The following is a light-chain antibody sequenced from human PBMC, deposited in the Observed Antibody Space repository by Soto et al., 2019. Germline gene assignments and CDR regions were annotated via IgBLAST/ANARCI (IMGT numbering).Light chain of an antibody. CDR2: EGS. V-gene: IGLV2-23*01. J-gene: IGLJ3*02. CDR3: CSYAGSRTVV. CDR1: SSDVGAYNL. Sequence: QLVLTQPASVSGSPEQSITISCTGTSSDVGAYNLVSWYQQHPGKAPRLIIYEGSKRPSGISHRFSGSKSDNTASLTISGLRAEDEAHYHCCSYAGSRTVVFGGGTKLTVL.